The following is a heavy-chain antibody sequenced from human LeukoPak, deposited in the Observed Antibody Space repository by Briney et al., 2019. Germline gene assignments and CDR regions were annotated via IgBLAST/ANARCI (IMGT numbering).Heavy chain of an antibody. J-gene: IGHJ4*02. D-gene: IGHD3-10*01. CDR1: GGSISSSSYY. Sequence: SETLSLTCTVSGGSISSSSYYWGWIRQPPGMGLEWIGNMYYSGSTYYNPSLKSRVTISADTSKNQFSLKLTSVTAADTAVYYCARHGYYGSEIDYWGQGTLITVSS. CDR2: MYYSGST. CDR3: ARHGYYGSEIDY. V-gene: IGHV4-39*01.